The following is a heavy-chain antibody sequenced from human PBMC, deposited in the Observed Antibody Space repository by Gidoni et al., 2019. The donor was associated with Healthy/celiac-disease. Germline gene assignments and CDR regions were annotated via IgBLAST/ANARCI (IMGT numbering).Heavy chain of an antibody. V-gene: IGHV4-4*02. CDR3: AGRSSSWSGYAFDI. CDR1: GGSISSSNW. CDR2: IYHSGST. Sequence: QVQLQESGPGLVKLSGTLSPTCAVAGGSISSSNWWSWVRQPPGKGLEWIGEIYHSGSTNYNPSLKSRVTISVDKSKNQFSLKLSSVTAADTAVYYCAGRSSSWSGYAFDIWGQGTMVTVSS. D-gene: IGHD6-13*01. J-gene: IGHJ3*02.